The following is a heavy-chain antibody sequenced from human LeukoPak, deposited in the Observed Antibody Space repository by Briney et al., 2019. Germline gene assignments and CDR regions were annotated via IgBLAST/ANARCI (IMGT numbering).Heavy chain of an antibody. D-gene: IGHD2-15*01. Sequence: SETLSLTCTVSGGSISSSSYYLGWIRQPPGKGLEWIGDIYYSGRTYYNLSLRNRVSISLDTSKNRFSLTLTSVTAADTAVYYCARRPPWWQDPGITFDIRGQGTMVTVSS. V-gene: IGHV4-39*02. CDR3: ARRPPWWQDPGITFDI. J-gene: IGHJ3*02. CDR1: GGSISSSSYY. CDR2: IYYSGRT.